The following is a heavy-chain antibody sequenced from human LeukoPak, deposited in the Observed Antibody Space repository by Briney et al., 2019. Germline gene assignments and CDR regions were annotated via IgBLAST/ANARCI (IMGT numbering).Heavy chain of an antibody. Sequence: GASVKVSFKASGGTFSSYAISWVRQAPGQGLEWMGGIIPIFGTANYAQKFQGRVTITADESTSTAYMELSSLRSEDTAVYYCAARGDYGDYVRFDYWGQGTLVTVSS. J-gene: IGHJ4*02. D-gene: IGHD4-17*01. V-gene: IGHV1-69*13. CDR3: AARGDYGDYVRFDY. CDR1: GGTFSSYA. CDR2: IIPIFGTA.